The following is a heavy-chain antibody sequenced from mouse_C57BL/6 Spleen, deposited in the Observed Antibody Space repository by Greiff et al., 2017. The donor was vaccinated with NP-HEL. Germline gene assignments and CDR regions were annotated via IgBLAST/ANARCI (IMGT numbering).Heavy chain of an antibody. Sequence: QVQLQQPGAELVKPGASVKLSCKASGYTFTSYWMHWVKQRPGQGLEWIGMIHPNSGSTNYNEKFKSKATLTVDKSSSTAYMQLSILTSAVSAVYYGARESSYWYFDVWGTGTTVTVAS. CDR3: ARESSYWYFDV. V-gene: IGHV1-64*01. D-gene: IGHD1-1*01. J-gene: IGHJ1*03. CDR1: GYTFTSYW. CDR2: IHPNSGST.